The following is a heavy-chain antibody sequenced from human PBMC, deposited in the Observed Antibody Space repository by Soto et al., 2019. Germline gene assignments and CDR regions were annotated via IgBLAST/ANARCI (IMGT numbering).Heavy chain of an antibody. CDR1: GFTFSSYG. CDR2: ISYDGSNK. V-gene: IGHV3-30*18. D-gene: IGHD3-22*01. Sequence: QVQLVESGGGVVQPGRSLRLSCAASGFTFSSYGMHWVRQAPGKGLEWVAVISYDGSNKYYADSVKGRFTISRDNSKNTLYLQMNSLRAEDTAVYYCAQGPYYYDRSGYYYDPSHFQHWGQGTLVTVSS. CDR3: AQGPYYYDRSGYYYDPSHFQH. J-gene: IGHJ1*01.